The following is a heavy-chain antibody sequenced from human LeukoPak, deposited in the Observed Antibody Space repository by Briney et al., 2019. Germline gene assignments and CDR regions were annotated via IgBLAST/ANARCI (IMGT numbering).Heavy chain of an antibody. CDR1: GFRFSGYW. V-gene: IGHV3-74*01. CDR3: VRWGLGKGEAFDI. Sequence: GGSLRLSCAASGFRFSGYWMHWVRQVPGKGLVWVSRINSDGSNTNYADSVKGRFTISRDNAKNTLNLQMNSLRAEDTAVYYCVRWGLGKGEAFDIWGQGTMVTVSS. CDR2: INSDGSNT. J-gene: IGHJ3*02. D-gene: IGHD3-10*01.